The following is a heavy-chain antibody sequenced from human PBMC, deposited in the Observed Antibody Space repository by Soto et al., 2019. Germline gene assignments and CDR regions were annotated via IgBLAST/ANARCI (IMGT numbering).Heavy chain of an antibody. CDR2: ISAYNGNT. J-gene: IGHJ6*03. D-gene: IGHD1-7*01. V-gene: IGHV1-18*01. Sequence: ASVKVSCKASGYTFTSYGISWVRQAPGQGLEWMGWISAYNGNTNYAQKLQGRVTMTTDTSTSTAYMELRSLRSDDTAVYYCARLTGTNPSYYYYYMDVWGKGTTVTVSS. CDR3: ARLTGTNPSYYYYYMDV. CDR1: GYTFTSYG.